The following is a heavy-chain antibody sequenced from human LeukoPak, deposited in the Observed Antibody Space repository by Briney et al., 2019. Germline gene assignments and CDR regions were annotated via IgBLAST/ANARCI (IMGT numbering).Heavy chain of an antibody. CDR3: ARDSVISSSNWFDP. D-gene: IGHD3-16*02. CDR2: IIPILGIA. V-gene: IGHV1-69*04. Sequence: GASVKVSCKASGGTFSSYAISWERQAPGQGLDWIGRIIPILGIANYAQKFQGRVTITADKSTSTAYMELSSLRSEDTAVYYCARDSVISSSNWFDPWGQGTLVTVSS. CDR1: GGTFSSYA. J-gene: IGHJ5*02.